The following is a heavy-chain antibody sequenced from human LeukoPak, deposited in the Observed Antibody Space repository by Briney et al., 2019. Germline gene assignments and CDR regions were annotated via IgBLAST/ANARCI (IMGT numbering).Heavy chain of an antibody. Sequence: SETLSLTCTVSGGSISSGSYYWSWIRQPPGKGLEWIGYIYYSGGTNYNPSLRSRVTISVDTSKNQFSLKLSSVTAADTAVYYCARGGGIDYYYYYMDVWGKGTTVTVSS. CDR2: IYYSGGT. J-gene: IGHJ6*03. CDR1: GGSISSGSYY. D-gene: IGHD3-10*01. V-gene: IGHV4-61*01. CDR3: ARGGGIDYYYYYMDV.